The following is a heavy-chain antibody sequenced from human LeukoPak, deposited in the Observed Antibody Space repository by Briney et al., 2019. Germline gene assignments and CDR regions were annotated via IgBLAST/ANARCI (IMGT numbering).Heavy chain of an antibody. Sequence: GGSLRLSCAASEFTFSSYSMNWVRQAPGKGLEWVSSISSTSTYIYYAVSVKGRFTISRDNAKHSLYLQMNSLRAEDTAVYYCARLGYGDYGGYYYYLDVWGKGTTVTISS. J-gene: IGHJ6*03. CDR2: ISSTSTYI. CDR3: ARLGYGDYGGYYYYLDV. V-gene: IGHV3-21*01. D-gene: IGHD4-17*01. CDR1: EFTFSSYS.